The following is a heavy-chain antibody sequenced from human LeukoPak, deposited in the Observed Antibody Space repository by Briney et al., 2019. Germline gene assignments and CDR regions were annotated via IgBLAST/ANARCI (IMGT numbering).Heavy chain of an antibody. V-gene: IGHV3-30*02. CDR1: GFTFSSYG. CDR3: AKETLFDY. J-gene: IGHJ4*02. CDR2: IRYDGSNK. Sequence: PGGSLRLSCAASGFTFSSYGLHWVRQAPGKGLEWVAFIRYDGSNKYYADSAKDRFTISRDHSKNTLYLQMNSLRAEDTAVYYCAKETLFDYWGQGTLVTVSS.